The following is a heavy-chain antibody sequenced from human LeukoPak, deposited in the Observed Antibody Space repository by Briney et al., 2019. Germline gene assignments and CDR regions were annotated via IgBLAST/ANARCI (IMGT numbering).Heavy chain of an antibody. V-gene: IGHV3-23*01. CDR2: ISGGGGTT. CDR3: AKSKTTSWSDFDY. D-gene: IGHD2-2*01. J-gene: IGHJ4*02. CDR1: GFTFSSYA. Sequence: GGSLRLSCAASGFTFSSYAMSWVRQAPGKGLEWVSAISGGGGTTYYADSVKGRFTISRDNSKNTLSLQMNGLRAEDTAVYYCAKSKTTSWSDFDYWGQGTPVTVSS.